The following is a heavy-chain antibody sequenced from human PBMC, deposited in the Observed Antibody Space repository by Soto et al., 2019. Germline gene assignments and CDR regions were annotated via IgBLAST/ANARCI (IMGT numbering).Heavy chain of an antibody. Sequence: SHNRDDWSWIRQSPSRGLEWLGRTYYRFKWYNEYAVSVKSLVTPDPAPSKTQYPLQLNSVAPEDTALYCGARERSRAFDIWGQGTMVTVSS. D-gene: IGHD3-16*01. CDR2: TYYRFKWYN. J-gene: IGHJ3*02. CDR3: ARERSRAFDI. V-gene: IGHV6-1*01. CDR1: SHNRDD.